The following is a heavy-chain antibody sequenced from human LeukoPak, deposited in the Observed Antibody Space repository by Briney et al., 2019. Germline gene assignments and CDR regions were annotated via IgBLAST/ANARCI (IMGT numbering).Heavy chain of an antibody. Sequence: GGSLRLSCAASGFTFSSYAMSWVRQAPGKGLEWVSAISGSGGSIYYADSVKGRFTISRDNSKNTLYLQMNSLRVEDTAVYYCAKSIVGSSWYPFDYWGQGTLVTVSS. CDR1: GFTFSSYA. CDR3: AKSIVGSSWYPFDY. CDR2: ISGSGGSI. D-gene: IGHD6-13*01. J-gene: IGHJ4*02. V-gene: IGHV3-23*01.